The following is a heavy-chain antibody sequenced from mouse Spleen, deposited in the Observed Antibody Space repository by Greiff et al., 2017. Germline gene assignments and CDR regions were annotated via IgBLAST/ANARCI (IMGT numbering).Heavy chain of an antibody. V-gene: IGHV5-16*01. CDR1: GFTFSDYY. D-gene: IGHD2-1*01. Sequence: EVMLVESEGGLVQPGSSMKLSCTASGFTFSDYYMAWVRQVPEKGLEWVANINYDGSSTYYLDSLKSRFIISRDNAKNILYLQMSSLKSEDTATYYCARDSHFLPHRSGAMDYWGQGTSVTVSS. CDR3: ARDSHFLPHRSGAMDY. J-gene: IGHJ4*01. CDR2: INYDGSST.